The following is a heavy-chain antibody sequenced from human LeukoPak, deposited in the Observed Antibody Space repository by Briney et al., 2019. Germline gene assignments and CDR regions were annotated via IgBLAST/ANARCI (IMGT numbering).Heavy chain of an antibody. CDR1: GYSFRNYG. V-gene: IGHV1-18*01. CDR3: ARGGGGYYGLGSYLIDH. Sequence: ASVKVSCKASGYSFRNYGISWVRQAPGQGLEYMGWISVYNGNTNYAQRLQGRVTMTADTSTSTVYMELRSLRSDDTAVYYCARGGGGYYGLGSYLIDHWGQGTLVTVSS. J-gene: IGHJ4*02. D-gene: IGHD3-10*01. CDR2: ISVYNGNT.